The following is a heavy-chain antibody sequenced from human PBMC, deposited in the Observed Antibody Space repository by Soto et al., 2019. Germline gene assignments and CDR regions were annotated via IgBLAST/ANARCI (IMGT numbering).Heavy chain of an antibody. V-gene: IGHV4-34*01. CDR1: GFTFNNY. CDR3: ARGREYDFWSGYFRNRNMDV. CDR2: INHSGST. J-gene: IGHJ6*02. D-gene: IGHD3-3*01. Sequence: PGGSLRLSCAASGFTFNNYWSWIRQPPGKGLEWIGEINHSGSTNYNPSLKSRVTISVDTSKNQFSLKLSSVTAADAAVYYCARGREYDFWSGYFRNRNMDVWGQGTTVTVSS.